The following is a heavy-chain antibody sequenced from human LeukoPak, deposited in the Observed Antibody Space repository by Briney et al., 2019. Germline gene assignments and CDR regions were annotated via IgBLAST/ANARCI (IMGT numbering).Heavy chain of an antibody. Sequence: SETLSLTSAVYGGSFSGYYWSWIRQPPGKGLEWIGYMYYSGNTNYNPSLKSRVTISVDTSKNQLSLKLTSVTAADTAVYYCARTYTSGWYGVWFDPWGQGTLVTVSS. J-gene: IGHJ5*02. CDR1: GGSFSGYY. V-gene: IGHV4-59*08. D-gene: IGHD6-19*01. CDR3: ARTYTSGWYGVWFDP. CDR2: MYYSGNT.